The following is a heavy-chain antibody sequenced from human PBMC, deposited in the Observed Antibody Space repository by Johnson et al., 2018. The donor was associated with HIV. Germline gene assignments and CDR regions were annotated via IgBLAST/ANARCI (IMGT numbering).Heavy chain of an antibody. CDR1: GFSVSNNY. J-gene: IGHJ3*02. CDR3: AKDMGYSSFGYGFDI. CDR2: ISWDGNST. Sequence: VQLVESGGGLVQPGGSLRLSCGASGFSVSNNYMNWVRQAPGKGLEWVSLISWDGNSTYYGDSVKGRFTISRENGENSLYLQMNSLRTEDTALYYCAKDMGYSSFGYGFDIWGQGTMVTVSS. D-gene: IGHD6-19*01. V-gene: IGHV3-43*02.